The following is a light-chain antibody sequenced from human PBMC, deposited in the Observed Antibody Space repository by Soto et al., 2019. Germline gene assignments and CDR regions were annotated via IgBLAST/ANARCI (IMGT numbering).Light chain of an antibody. Sequence: EILLTQSPGTLSLSPLEIATISYMSSQSVSSNYLAWYQQKPGQAPRLLIYGASNRATGIPDRFSGSGSGTDFTLTISRLEPEDFAVYFCQQYGNSPLTFGGGTKVDIK. CDR1: QSVSSNY. CDR2: GAS. V-gene: IGKV3-20*01. CDR3: QQYGNSPLT. J-gene: IGKJ4*01.